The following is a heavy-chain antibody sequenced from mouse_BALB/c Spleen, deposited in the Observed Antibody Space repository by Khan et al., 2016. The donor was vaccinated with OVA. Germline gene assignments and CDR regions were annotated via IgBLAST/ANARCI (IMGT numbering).Heavy chain of an antibody. CDR2: INPHIGET. J-gene: IGHJ2*01. Sequence: VQLQQSGPELVRPGASVKISCKASGYSFTGYFMNWVMQSHGKSLEWIGRINPHIGETFYNQRFKDKAILTVDESSNTAHMELRSLASEDSAVYYCTRIYRSDFDYWGQGTTLTVSS. CDR1: GYSFTGYF. V-gene: IGHV1-20*02. CDR3: TRIYRSDFDY. D-gene: IGHD1-1*01.